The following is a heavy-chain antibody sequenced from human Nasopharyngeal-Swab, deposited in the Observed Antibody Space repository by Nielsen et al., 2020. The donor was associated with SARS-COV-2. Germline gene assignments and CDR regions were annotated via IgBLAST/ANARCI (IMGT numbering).Heavy chain of an antibody. J-gene: IGHJ6*02. Sequence: SGTLSLTCTVSGGSISSSSYYWGWIRQPPGKGLEWIGSIYYSGSTYYNPSLKSRVTISVDTSKNQFSLKLSSVTAADTAVYYCARQNTQLPYYYYGMDVWGQGTTVTVSS. V-gene: IGHV4-39*01. D-gene: IGHD5-18*01. CDR1: GGSISSSSYY. CDR3: ARQNTQLPYYYYGMDV. CDR2: IYYSGST.